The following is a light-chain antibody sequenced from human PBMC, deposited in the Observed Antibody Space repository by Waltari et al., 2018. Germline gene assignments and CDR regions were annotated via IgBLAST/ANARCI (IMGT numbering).Light chain of an antibody. V-gene: IGLV1-40*01. Sequence: QSVLPQPPSASGAPGQRVTISCTRSSPHLVAAYELPWYQQLPGTAPKVLIYGITNRPSGVPDRFSGSKSGTSASLAITGLQPEDEADYYCQSYDKSLSGFVFGTGTKVTVL. CDR2: GIT. J-gene: IGLJ1*01. CDR3: QSYDKSLSGFV. CDR1: SPHLVAAYE.